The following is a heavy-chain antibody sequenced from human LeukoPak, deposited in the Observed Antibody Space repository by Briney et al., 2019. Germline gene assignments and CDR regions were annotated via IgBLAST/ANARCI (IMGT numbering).Heavy chain of an antibody. Sequence: GASVKVSCKASGYTFTGYYMHWVRQAPGQGLEWMGWINPNSGGTNYAQKFQGRVTMTRDTSISTAYMELSRLRSDDTAVYYCARGGTYYYDSTEYYFDYWGQGTLVTVSS. CDR3: ARGGTYYYDSTEYYFDY. D-gene: IGHD3-22*01. CDR2: INPNSGGT. V-gene: IGHV1-2*02. CDR1: GYTFTGYY. J-gene: IGHJ4*02.